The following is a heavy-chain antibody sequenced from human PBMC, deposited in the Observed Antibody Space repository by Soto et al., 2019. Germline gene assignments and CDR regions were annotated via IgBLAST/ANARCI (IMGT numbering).Heavy chain of an antibody. D-gene: IGHD5-12*01. CDR2: ISSSSSYI. Sequence: PGGSLRLSCAASGFTFSSYSMNWVRQAPGKGLEWVSSISSSSSYIYYADSVKGRFTISRDNSKNTLYLQMNSLRAEDTAVYYCAKDFPRGYSGYDSSGRYYYYGMDVWGQGTTVTVSS. CDR3: AKDFPRGYSGYDSSGRYYYYGMDV. CDR1: GFTFSSYS. J-gene: IGHJ6*02. V-gene: IGHV3-21*04.